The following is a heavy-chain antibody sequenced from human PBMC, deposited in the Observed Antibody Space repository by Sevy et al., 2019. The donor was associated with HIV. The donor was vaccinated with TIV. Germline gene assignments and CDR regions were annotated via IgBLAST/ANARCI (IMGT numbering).Heavy chain of an antibody. CDR3: AREGGMGSSSSDWFDS. Sequence: GGSLRLSCAASAFTFGRYTMNWVRQAPGKGLEWVSSISSNSYYIYYSDSVKGRFTISRDNAKNSLDLQMNSPRAEDTAVYYCAREGGMGSSSSDWFDSWGQGTLVTVSS. CDR2: ISSNSYYI. J-gene: IGHJ5*01. V-gene: IGHV3-21*01. D-gene: IGHD6-6*01. CDR1: AFTFGRYT.